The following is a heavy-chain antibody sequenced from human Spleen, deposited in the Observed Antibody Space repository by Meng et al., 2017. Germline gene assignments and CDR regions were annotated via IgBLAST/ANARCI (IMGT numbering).Heavy chain of an antibody. Sequence: QAQLVQSGAEVKKPGASVKVSCKASGYTFSNYAMHWVRQAPGQRPEWMGWINTDNGHTRYSQRFQARLTILRDTSASTAYMELSSLRSEDTAVYYCARSWITEMANFDSWGQGTLVTVSS. J-gene: IGHJ4*02. D-gene: IGHD5-24*01. CDR2: INTDNGHT. V-gene: IGHV1-3*04. CDR1: GYTFSNYA. CDR3: ARSWITEMANFDS.